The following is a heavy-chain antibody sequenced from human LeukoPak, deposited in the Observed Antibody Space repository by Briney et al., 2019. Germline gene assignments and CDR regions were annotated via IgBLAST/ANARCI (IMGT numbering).Heavy chain of an antibody. D-gene: IGHD3-22*01. CDR2: INHSGST. J-gene: IGHJ4*02. CDR1: GGSFSGYY. CDR3: AIDYDSSGLDY. Sequence: PSETLSLTCAVYGGSFSGYYWSWIRQPPGKGLEWIGEINHSGSTNYNPSLKSRVTISVDTSKNQFSLKLSSVTAADTAVYYCAIDYDSSGLDYWGQGTLVTVSS. V-gene: IGHV4-34*01.